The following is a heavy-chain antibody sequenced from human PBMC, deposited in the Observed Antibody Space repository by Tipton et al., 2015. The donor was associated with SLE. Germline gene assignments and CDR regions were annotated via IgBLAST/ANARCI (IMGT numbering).Heavy chain of an antibody. Sequence: TLSLTCSVSGGSISSYFWSWIRQPPGKGLEWIGYIYDSGTTKYNPSLKGRVTISVDMSKNQFSLKLSSLTAADTAVYFCAREWADDAFDIWGRWTRVTVSS. CDR3: AREWADDAFDI. CDR2: IYDSGTT. J-gene: IGHJ3*02. V-gene: IGHV4-59*01. CDR1: GGSISSYF.